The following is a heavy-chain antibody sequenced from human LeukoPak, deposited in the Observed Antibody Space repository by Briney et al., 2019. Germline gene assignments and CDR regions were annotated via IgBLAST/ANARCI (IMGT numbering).Heavy chain of an antibody. CDR1: GFTFSSYW. J-gene: IGHJ5*01. Sequence: PGGSLRLSCEASGFTFSSYWMSWVRQAPGKGLEWVSNIKQDGSEKYYVDSVKGRFTISRDNAKNTLYLQMNSLRAEDTAVYYCAREWGYYDSTGAYHGVSWFDSWGQGTLVTVSS. CDR3: AREWGYYDSTGAYHGVSWFDS. D-gene: IGHD3-22*01. CDR2: IKQDGSEK. V-gene: IGHV3-7*01.